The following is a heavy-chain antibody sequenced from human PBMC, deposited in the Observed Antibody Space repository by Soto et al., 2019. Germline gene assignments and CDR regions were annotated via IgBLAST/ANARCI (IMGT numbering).Heavy chain of an antibody. CDR1: GASIISDY. CDR2: IYHSGRT. Sequence: SETLSLTCTVSGASIISDYWSWIRQPPGKGLEWIGYIYHSGRTNHNPSLKSRVTISVDTSKNQFSLKLSSVTPADTAVYYCARHHWGGKIIPPSREDWFDLWGQGILVTGSS. CDR3: ARHHWGGKIIPPSREDWFDL. D-gene: IGHD7-27*01. J-gene: IGHJ5*02. V-gene: IGHV4-59*08.